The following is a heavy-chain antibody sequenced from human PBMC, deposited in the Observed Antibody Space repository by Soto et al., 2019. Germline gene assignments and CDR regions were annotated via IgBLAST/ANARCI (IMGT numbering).Heavy chain of an antibody. V-gene: IGHV3-15*07. Sequence: GGSLRLSCAASGFTFSNAWINWVRQAPGKGLEWVGRVKSRTHVGTTDFAAPVKGRFAISRDDSKNVVHLEMNSLKTDATPIYPFPTAFHITGIIVRFEYWPHGILVSVS. CDR3: PTAFHITGIIVRFEY. CDR1: GFTFSNAW. CDR2: VKSRTHVGTT. D-gene: IGHD3-10*01. J-gene: IGHJ4*01.